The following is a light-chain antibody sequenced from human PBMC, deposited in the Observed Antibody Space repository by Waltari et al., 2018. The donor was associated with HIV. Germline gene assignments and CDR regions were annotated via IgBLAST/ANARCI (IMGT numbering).Light chain of an antibody. CDR2: CSI. Sequence: QPVVTQETSVTVSPAGTVFLNCPSATGPVNVDHYPNWFQQRPGQAPRPLIYCSIRRHSLTPERFSASLVDDRAALILSPVWPEDEAVYYCMLFFRSSYLFGGGTKLTVL. J-gene: IGLJ2*01. V-gene: IGLV7-43*01. CDR3: MLFFRSSYL. CDR1: TGPVNVDHY.